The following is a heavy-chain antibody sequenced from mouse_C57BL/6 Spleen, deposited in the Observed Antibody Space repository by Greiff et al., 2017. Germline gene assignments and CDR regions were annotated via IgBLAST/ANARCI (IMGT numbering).Heavy chain of an antibody. CDR2: IYPGDGDT. Sequence: QVQLQQSGPELVQPGASVKISCKASGYAFSSSWMNWVKQRPGKGLEWIGRIYPGDGDTNYNGKFKGKATLTADKSSSTAYMQLSSLTSEDSAVYFCARETYAMDYWGQGTSVTVSS. CDR3: ARETYAMDY. CDR1: GYAFSSSW. V-gene: IGHV1-82*01. J-gene: IGHJ4*01.